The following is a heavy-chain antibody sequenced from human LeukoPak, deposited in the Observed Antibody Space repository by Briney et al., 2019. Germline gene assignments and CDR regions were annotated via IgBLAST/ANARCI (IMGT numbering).Heavy chain of an antibody. Sequence: SETLSLTCTVSGGSISSYYWSWIRQPPGKGLEWIGYIYYSGSTYYNPSLKSRVTISVDTSKNQFSLKLSSVTAADTAVYYCARSSRELTFDYWGQGTLVTVSS. CDR3: ARSSRELTFDY. CDR1: GGSISSYY. V-gene: IGHV4-59*06. D-gene: IGHD1-7*01. J-gene: IGHJ4*02. CDR2: IYYSGST.